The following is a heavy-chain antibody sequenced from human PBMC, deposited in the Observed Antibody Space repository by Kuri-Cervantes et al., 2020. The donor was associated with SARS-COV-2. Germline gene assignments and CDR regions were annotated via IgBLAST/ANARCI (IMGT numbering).Heavy chain of an antibody. CDR3: TRGDTKNYDYWSGYYSAEWFDP. CDR2: ISYDGSYT. J-gene: IGHJ5*02. CDR1: GFTFNLDV. Sequence: SLKFSCAASGFTFNLDVMYWVLQAPGKGLEWMSFISYDGSYTYYADSVKGRFTISRDNPKNTLYLQMMSLRGEDTAVYYCTRGDTKNYDYWSGYYSAEWFDPWGQGMLVTVSS. V-gene: IGHV3-30*03. D-gene: IGHD3-3*01.